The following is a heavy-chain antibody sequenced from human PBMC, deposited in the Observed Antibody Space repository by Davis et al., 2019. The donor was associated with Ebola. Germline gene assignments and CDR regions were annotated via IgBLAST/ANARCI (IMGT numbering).Heavy chain of an antibody. D-gene: IGHD6-13*01. CDR1: GFTFSSYG. Sequence: PGGSLRLSCAASGFTFSSYGMHWVRQAPGKGLEWVAVIWYDGSNKYYADSVKGRFTITRDNSKNTLYLQMNSQRAEDTAVYYCANSAGGAWFDPWGQGTLVTVSS. J-gene: IGHJ5*02. V-gene: IGHV3-33*06. CDR2: IWYDGSNK. CDR3: ANSAGGAWFDP.